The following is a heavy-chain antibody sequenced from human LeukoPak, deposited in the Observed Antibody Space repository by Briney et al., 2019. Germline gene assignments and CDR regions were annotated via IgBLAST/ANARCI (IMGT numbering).Heavy chain of an antibody. Sequence: GGSLRLSCAASGFPVSSSYMSWVRQAPGKGLEWVSVIYSGGRTYYADSVKGRFTISRDNSKNTLYLQMNSLRAEDTAVYYCTRDSLFGVVSESNGPFDYWGQGTLVTVSS. CDR1: GFPVSSSY. CDR3: TRDSLFGVVSESNGPFDY. CDR2: IYSGGRT. D-gene: IGHD3-3*02. J-gene: IGHJ4*02. V-gene: IGHV3-66*02.